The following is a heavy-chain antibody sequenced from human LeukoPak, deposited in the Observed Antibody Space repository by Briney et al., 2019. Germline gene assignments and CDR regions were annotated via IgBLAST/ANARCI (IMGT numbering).Heavy chain of an antibody. V-gene: IGHV3-74*01. J-gene: IGHJ4*02. CDR1: GFTFSSYW. D-gene: IGHD3-10*01. CDR3: AKPARSMVRGVPDY. CDR2: INSDGSST. Sequence: PGGSLRLSCAASGFTFSSYWMHWVRQAPGKGLVWVSRINSDGSSTSYADSVKGRFTISRDNSKNTLYLQMNSLRAEDTAVYYCAKPARSMVRGVPDYWGQGTLVTVSS.